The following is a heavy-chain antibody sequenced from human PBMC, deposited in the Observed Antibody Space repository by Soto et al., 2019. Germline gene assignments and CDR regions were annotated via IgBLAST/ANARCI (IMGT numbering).Heavy chain of an antibody. CDR1: GFTFSVSA. V-gene: IGHV3-73*01. CDR3: ARLAEWEYYDGMDV. Sequence: GGSLRLSCAVSGFTFSVSAIHWVRQASGKGQERVGRIRSKADNYATAYGASVKGRFSISRDDSKNTAYLQMSSLNTEDTAVYYCARLAEWEYYDGMDVWGQGTTVTVSS. D-gene: IGHD1-26*01. J-gene: IGHJ6*02. CDR2: IRSKADNYAT.